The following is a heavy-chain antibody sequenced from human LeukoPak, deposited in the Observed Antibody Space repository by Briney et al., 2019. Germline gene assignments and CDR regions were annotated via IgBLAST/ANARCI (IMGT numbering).Heavy chain of an antibody. V-gene: IGHV1-18*01. CDR2: ISAYNGNT. J-gene: IGHJ4*02. D-gene: IGHD3-22*01. CDR1: GYTFISYG. CDR3: VRVRYDSSGYYYVDY. Sequence: ASVKVSCKASGYTFISYGISWVRQAPGQGLEWMGWISAYNGNTNYAQKLQGRVTMTTDTSTSTVYMELRSLRSDDTAVYYCVRVRYDSSGYYYVDYWGQGTLVTVSS.